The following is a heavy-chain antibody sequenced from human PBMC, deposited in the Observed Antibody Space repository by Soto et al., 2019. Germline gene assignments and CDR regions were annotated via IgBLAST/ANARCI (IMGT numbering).Heavy chain of an antibody. V-gene: IGHV4-39*01. CDR3: ARFYGGNSGPHAFDI. J-gene: IGHJ3*02. Sequence: KPSETLSLTCTVSGGSISSSSYYWGWIRQPPGKGLEWIGSIYYSGSTYYNPSLKSRVTISVDTSKNQFSLKLSSVTAADTAVYYCARFYGGNSGPHAFDIWGQGTMVTVSS. D-gene: IGHD4-17*01. CDR1: GGSISSSSYY. CDR2: IYYSGST.